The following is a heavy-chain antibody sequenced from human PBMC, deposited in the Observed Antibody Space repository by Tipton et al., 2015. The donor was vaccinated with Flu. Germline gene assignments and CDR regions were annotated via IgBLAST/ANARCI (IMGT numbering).Heavy chain of an antibody. CDR3: ARGVSSGYYSVGYFDY. CDR2: LYHTGST. D-gene: IGHD5-12*01. V-gene: IGHV4-38-2*01. CDR1: GYSIASDYY. Sequence: TLSLTCSVSGYSIASDYYWGWIRQPPGKGLEWIGNLYHTGSTYYNPSLRSRVTISVDTSKNQFSLKLSSVTAADTAVYYCARGVSSGYYSVGYFDYWGQGTLVTVSS. J-gene: IGHJ4*02.